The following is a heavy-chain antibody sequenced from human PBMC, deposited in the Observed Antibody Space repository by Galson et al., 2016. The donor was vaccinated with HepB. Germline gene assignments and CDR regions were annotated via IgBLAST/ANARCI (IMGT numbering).Heavy chain of an antibody. CDR2: ISGSGGST. Sequence: SLRLSCAASGFTLSNYAMSWVRQAPGKGLEWVSGISGSGGSTYHADPVKGRFTISRDNAQKSLYLQMNSLRAEDTAVYYCVRDGRGDDFNVDVWGKGTTVTVSS. V-gene: IGHV3-23*01. CDR1: GFTLSNYA. D-gene: IGHD3-3*01. CDR3: VRDGRGDDFNVDV. J-gene: IGHJ6*04.